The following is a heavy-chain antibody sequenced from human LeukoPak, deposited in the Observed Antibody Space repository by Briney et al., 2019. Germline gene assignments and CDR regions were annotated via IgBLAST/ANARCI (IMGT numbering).Heavy chain of an antibody. CDR1: GFTFNNYA. CDR3: AKEQTSSGYFDY. Sequence: LPGGSLRLSCAASGFTFNNYAMSWVRQAPGKGLEWVAAISGNGGRTYYTDSVKGRFTISRDNPKNTLYLLMNSLSAEDTALYYCAKEQTSSGYFDYWGQGTLVTVSS. D-gene: IGHD3-10*01. J-gene: IGHJ4*02. CDR2: ISGNGGRT. V-gene: IGHV3-23*01.